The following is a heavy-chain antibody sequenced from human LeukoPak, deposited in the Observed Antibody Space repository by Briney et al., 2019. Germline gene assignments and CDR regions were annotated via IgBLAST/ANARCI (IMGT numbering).Heavy chain of an antibody. D-gene: IGHD3-10*01. Sequence: PSETLSLTCDVFGGSFSGFYWNWIRQPPGKALEWIGEINHSGSTNYNPSLKSRVTISVDTSKNQFSLKLSSVTAADTAVYYCARVYGSGSYGWFDPWGQGTLVTVSS. V-gene: IGHV4-34*01. J-gene: IGHJ5*02. CDR1: GGSFSGFY. CDR3: ARVYGSGSYGWFDP. CDR2: INHSGST.